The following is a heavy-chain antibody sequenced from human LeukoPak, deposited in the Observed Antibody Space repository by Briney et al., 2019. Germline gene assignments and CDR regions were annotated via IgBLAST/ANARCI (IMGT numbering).Heavy chain of an antibody. CDR1: GFTFSRHS. J-gene: IGHJ4*02. CDR2: ISSSSSYI. Sequence: GGSLRLSCAASGFTFSRHSINWVRQAPGKGLEWVSSISSSSSYIYYADSVKGRFTISRDNSKNTLYLQMNSLRAEDTAVYYCATIDYWGQGTLVTVSS. CDR3: ATIDY. V-gene: IGHV3-21*01.